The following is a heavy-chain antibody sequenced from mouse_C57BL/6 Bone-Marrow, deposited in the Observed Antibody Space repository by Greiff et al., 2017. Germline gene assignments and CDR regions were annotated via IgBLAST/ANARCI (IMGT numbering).Heavy chain of an antibody. CDR3: ARGYYGSSYEAMDY. CDR1: GYTFTSYW. D-gene: IGHD1-1*01. J-gene: IGHJ4*01. CDR2: IDPSDSYT. V-gene: IGHV1-69*01. Sequence: QVQLQQPGAELVMPGASVKLSCKASGYTFTSYWMHWVKQRPGQGLEWIGEIDPSDSYTNYNQKFKGKSTLTVDKSSSTAYMQLSSLTSEDSAVYYGARGYYGSSYEAMDYWGQGTSVTVSS.